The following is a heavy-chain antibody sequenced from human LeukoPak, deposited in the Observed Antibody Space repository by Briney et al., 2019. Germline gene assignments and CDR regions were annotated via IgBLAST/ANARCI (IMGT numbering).Heavy chain of an antibody. J-gene: IGHJ4*02. CDR2: ISGGSSTI. D-gene: IGHD5-18*01. Sequence: GGSLRLSCAASGFTFSSYSMNWVRQAPGKGLEWVSYISGGSSTIYFADSVKGRFTISRDNAKNSLYLQMNSLRAEDTAVYYCARAYGYNYGVDYWGQGTLVTVSS. CDR1: GFTFSSYS. V-gene: IGHV3-48*01. CDR3: ARAYGYNYGVDY.